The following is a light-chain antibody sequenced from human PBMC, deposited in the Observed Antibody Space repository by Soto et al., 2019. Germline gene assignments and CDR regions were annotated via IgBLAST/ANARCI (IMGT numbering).Light chain of an antibody. Sequence: SYELTQPSSVSVSPGQTARITCSGDVLAKKYARWFQQKPGQAPVVVIYKDSERPSGIPERFSGSSSGTTVTLTISGSQVEDEADYYCSSYTTSDTLCVFGTGTKLTVL. CDR2: KDS. CDR3: SSYTTSDTLCV. CDR1: VLAKKY. V-gene: IGLV3-27*01. J-gene: IGLJ1*01.